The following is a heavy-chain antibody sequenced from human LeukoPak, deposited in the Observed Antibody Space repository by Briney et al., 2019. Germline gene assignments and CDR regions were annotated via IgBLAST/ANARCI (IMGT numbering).Heavy chain of an antibody. CDR2: INHSGST. CDR1: GGSFSGYY. V-gene: IGHV4-34*01. J-gene: IGHJ4*02. Sequence: SETLSLTCAVYGGSFSGYYWSWIRQPPGKGLEWIGEINHSGSTNYNPFLKSRVTISVDTSKNQFSLKLSSVTAADTAVYYCARGPGITGTTRELDYWGQGTLVTVSS. D-gene: IGHD1-7*01. CDR3: ARGPGITGTTRELDY.